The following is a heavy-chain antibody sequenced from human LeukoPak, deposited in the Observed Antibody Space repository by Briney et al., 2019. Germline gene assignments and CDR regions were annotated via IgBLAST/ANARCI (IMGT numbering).Heavy chain of an antibody. CDR3: ARPPLVDYVGEALGPGDWYFDL. CDR1: GYTFTSYA. D-gene: IGHD4-17*01. V-gene: IGHV1-3*01. CDR2: INASNGNT. J-gene: IGHJ2*01. Sequence: ASVKVSCKASGYTFTSYAMHWVRQAPGQRLEWMGWINASNGNTKYSQKFQGRVTITRDTSASTAYMELSSLRSEDTAVYYCARPPLVDYVGEALGPGDWYFDLWGRGTLVTVSS.